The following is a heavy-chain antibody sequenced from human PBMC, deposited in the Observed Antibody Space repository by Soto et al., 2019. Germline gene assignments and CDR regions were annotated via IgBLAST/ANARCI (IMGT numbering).Heavy chain of an antibody. D-gene: IGHD1-7*01. CDR3: ARDLASETGTTY. J-gene: IGHJ4*02. CDR1: GYTFSSYY. CDR2: INPNSGNT. Sequence: QVQLVQSGTEGKKPGASVKVSCKTSGYTFSSYYIHWVRQAPGQGLEWMGIINPNSGNTSYAQKFQGRVTMTRDTSTSTVYMELSSLRSEDTAVYYCARDLASETGTTYWGQGTLVTVSS. V-gene: IGHV1-46*01.